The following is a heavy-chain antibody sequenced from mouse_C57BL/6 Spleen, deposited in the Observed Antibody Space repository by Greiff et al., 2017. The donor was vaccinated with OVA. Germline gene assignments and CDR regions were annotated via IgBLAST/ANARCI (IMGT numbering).Heavy chain of an antibody. V-gene: IGHV2-9-1*01. CDR2: IWTGGGT. Sequence: VHLVESGPGLVAPSQSLSITCTVSGFSLTSYAISWVRQPPGKGLEWLGVIWTGGGTNYNSALKSRLSISKDNSKSQVFLKMNSLQTDDTARYYCARNGGYDYNWYFDVWGTGTTVTVSS. CDR1: GFSLTSYA. D-gene: IGHD2-4*01. J-gene: IGHJ1*03. CDR3: ARNGGYDYNWYFDV.